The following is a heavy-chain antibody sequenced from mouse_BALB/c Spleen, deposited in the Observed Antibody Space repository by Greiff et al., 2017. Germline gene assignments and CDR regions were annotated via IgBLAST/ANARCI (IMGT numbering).Heavy chain of an antibody. CDR2: ISSGGST. CDR1: GFTFSSYA. D-gene: IGHD2-2*01. Sequence: EVQLVESGGGLVKPGGSLKLSCAASGFTFSSYAMSWVRQTPDKRLEWVASISSGGSTNYPDHVKGRFTISRDNARNNLYLQMSSLRSEDTAMYYYSREGDGNDVRAMDYWGQGTSVTVSS. V-gene: IGHV5-6-5*01. CDR3: SREGDGNDVRAMDY. J-gene: IGHJ4*01.